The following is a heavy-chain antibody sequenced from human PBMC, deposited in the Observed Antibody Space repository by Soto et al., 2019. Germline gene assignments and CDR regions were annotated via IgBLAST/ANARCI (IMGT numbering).Heavy chain of an antibody. J-gene: IGHJ1*01. CDR2: INHSGST. CDR1: GGSFSGYY. D-gene: IGHD3-3*01. CDR3: ARVGGARYDFWSGYYGPNEYFQH. V-gene: IGHV4-34*01. Sequence: SETLSLTCAVYGGSFSGYYWSWIRQPPGKGLEWIGEINHSGSTNYNPSLKGRVTISVDTSKIQFSLKLSSVTAADTAVYYCARVGGARYDFWSGYYGPNEYFQHWGQGTLVTVSS.